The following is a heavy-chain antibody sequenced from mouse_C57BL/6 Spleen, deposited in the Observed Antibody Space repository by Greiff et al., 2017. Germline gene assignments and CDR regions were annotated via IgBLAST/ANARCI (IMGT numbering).Heavy chain of an antibody. J-gene: IGHJ1*03. V-gene: IGHV5-17*01. CDR2: ISSGSSTI. CDR1: GFTFSDYG. Sequence: EVKLMESGGGLVKPGVSLKLSCAASGFTFSDYGMHWVRQAPEKGLEWVAYISSGSSTIYYADTVKGRFTISRDNAKNTLFLQMTSLRSEDTAMYYCARYYYGWYFDVWGTGTTVTVSS. D-gene: IGHD1-1*01. CDR3: ARYYYGWYFDV.